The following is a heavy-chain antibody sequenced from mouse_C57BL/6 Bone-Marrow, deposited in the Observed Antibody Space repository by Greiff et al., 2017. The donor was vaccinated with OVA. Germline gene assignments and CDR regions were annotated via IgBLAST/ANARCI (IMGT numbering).Heavy chain of an antibody. CDR1: GFTFSDYG. D-gene: IGHD1-1*01. CDR2: ISSGSSTI. Sequence: EVKLEESGGGLVKPGGSLKLSCAASGFTFSDYGMHWVRQAPEKGLEWVAYISSGSSTIYYADTVKGRFTISRDNAKNTLFLQMTSLRSEDTAMYYCARRNYGSTPHYFDYWGQGTTLTVSS. CDR3: ARRNYGSTPHYFDY. V-gene: IGHV5-17*01. J-gene: IGHJ2*01.